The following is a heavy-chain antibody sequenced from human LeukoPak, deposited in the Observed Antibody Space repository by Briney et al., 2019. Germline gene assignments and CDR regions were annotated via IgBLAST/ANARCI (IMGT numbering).Heavy chain of an antibody. V-gene: IGHV4-30-2*01. CDR3: ARRDDYGAFDI. J-gene: IGHJ3*02. CDR1: GGPITSGAHY. CDR2: IYHSGSA. Sequence: TSETLSLTCIVSGGPITSGAHYWTWIRQPPGKGLEWIGYIYHSGSAYYNPSLKSRVSISLDRSKSQLSLKLNSVTAADTAVYYCARRDDYGAFDIWGQGTMVTVSS. D-gene: IGHD4-17*01.